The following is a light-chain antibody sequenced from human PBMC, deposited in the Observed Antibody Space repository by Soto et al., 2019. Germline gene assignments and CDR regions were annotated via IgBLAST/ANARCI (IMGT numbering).Light chain of an antibody. V-gene: IGLV2-23*02. J-gene: IGLJ1*01. CDR3: CSYGGGTTYV. Sequence: QSALTQPASVSGSPGQWITISCTGTSSTVGGFNVVSWYQQHPGKAPKVMIYEVIKRPSGVSNRFSGSNSGSTASLTISGLQAEDEADYYCCSYGGGTTYVFGPGTKLTVL. CDR2: EVI. CDR1: SSTVGGFNV.